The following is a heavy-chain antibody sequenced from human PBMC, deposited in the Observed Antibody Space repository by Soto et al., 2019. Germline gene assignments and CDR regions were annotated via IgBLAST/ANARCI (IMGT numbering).Heavy chain of an antibody. CDR1: GYTFTGYY. CDR3: ARSSGYSYGSNYYYYGMDV. J-gene: IGHJ6*02. V-gene: IGHV1-2*02. CDR2: INPNSDGT. D-gene: IGHD5-18*01. Sequence: ASVKVSCKASGYTFTGYYMHWVRQAPGQGLEWMGWINPNSDGTNYAQKFQGRVTMTRDTSISTAYMELSRLRSDDTAVYYCARSSGYSYGSNYYYYGMDVWGQGTTVTVSS.